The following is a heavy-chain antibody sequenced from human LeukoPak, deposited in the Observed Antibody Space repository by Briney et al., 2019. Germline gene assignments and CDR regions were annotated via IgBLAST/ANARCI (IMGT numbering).Heavy chain of an antibody. Sequence: SVKVSCKASGGTFSSYAISWVRQAPGQGLERMGRIIPILGIANYAQTFQGRVTITADKSTSTAYMELSSLRSEDTAVYYCARDGDYYDSSGLLRTDYWGQGTLVTVSS. J-gene: IGHJ4*02. CDR1: GGTFSSYA. V-gene: IGHV1-69*04. D-gene: IGHD3-22*01. CDR2: IIPILGIA. CDR3: ARDGDYYDSSGLLRTDY.